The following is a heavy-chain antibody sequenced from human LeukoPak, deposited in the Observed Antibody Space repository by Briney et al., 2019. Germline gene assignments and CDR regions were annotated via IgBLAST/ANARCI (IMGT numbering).Heavy chain of an antibody. D-gene: IGHD4-17*01. CDR2: LTGSGSGA. Sequence: AGGSLRLSCTASGFTFNNYAMNWVRQAPGKWLEWVSTLTGSGSGAYYADSVQGRFTISRDNSKNTLYLQMNSLRAEDTAVYYCAKAADYGDYGYYFDYWGQGTLVTVSS. J-gene: IGHJ4*02. CDR3: AKAADYGDYGYYFDY. V-gene: IGHV3-23*01. CDR1: GFTFNNYA.